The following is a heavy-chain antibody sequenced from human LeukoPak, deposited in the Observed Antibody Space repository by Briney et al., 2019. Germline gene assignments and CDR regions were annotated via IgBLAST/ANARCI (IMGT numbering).Heavy chain of an antibody. J-gene: IGHJ5*02. CDR3: TRDLGLRGVTNWFDP. CDR1: GYTFSNYL. D-gene: IGHD3-10*01. Sequence: ASVKVSCKASGYTFSNYLLHWVRQAPGQGLEWMGIINPSSGSANYAQNLQGRVTMTRDTSTNTFYMELSSLRSEDTAIYYCTRDLGLRGVTNWFDPWGQGTLVTVSS. CDR2: INPSSGSA. V-gene: IGHV1-46*01.